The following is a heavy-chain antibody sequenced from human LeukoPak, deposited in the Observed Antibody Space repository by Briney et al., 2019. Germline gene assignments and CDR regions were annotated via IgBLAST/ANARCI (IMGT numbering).Heavy chain of an antibody. CDR3: AELGITMIGGV. Sequence: GGSLRLSCAASGFTCSSYSMNWVRQAPGKGLEWVSYISSSSSTIYYADSVKGRFTISRDNAKNSLYLQMNSLRAEDTAVYYCAELGITMIGGVWGKGTTVTISS. D-gene: IGHD3-10*02. V-gene: IGHV3-48*04. CDR1: GFTCSSYS. J-gene: IGHJ6*04. CDR2: ISSSSSTI.